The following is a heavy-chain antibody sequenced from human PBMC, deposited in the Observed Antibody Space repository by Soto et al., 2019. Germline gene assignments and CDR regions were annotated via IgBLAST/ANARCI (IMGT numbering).Heavy chain of an antibody. J-gene: IGHJ4*02. CDR2: ISDSGST. CDR3: ARAAANIDY. V-gene: IGHV4-31*03. D-gene: IGHD2-2*01. CDR1: GGSISSSGSY. Sequence: QVQLQESGPGLVKPSQTLSLTCTVSGGSISSSGSYWTWIRQHPGKGLEWIGYISDSGSTVYNPSLESRVTRSVDTSNNQFSLNLSSVTAADTAVYYCARAAANIDYWGQGTLVTVSS.